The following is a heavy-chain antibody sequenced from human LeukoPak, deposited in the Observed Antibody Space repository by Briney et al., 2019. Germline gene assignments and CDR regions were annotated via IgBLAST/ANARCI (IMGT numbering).Heavy chain of an antibody. CDR1: GFTFSSYA. CDR2: TNQDGSKN. CDR3: ATTVAGYPDDYFDY. J-gene: IGHJ4*02. Sequence: GGSLRLSCAASGFTFSSYAMSWVRQAPGKGLERVAHTNQDGSKNYYVDSVRGRFTISRDNAKNSLYLQMNSLRAEDTAVYYCATTVAGYPDDYFDYWGQGTLVTVSS. V-gene: IGHV3-7*01. D-gene: IGHD6-19*01.